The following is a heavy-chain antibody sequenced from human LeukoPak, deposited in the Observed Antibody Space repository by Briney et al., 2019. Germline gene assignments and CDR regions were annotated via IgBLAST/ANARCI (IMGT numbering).Heavy chain of an antibody. CDR1: GYTFTSYG. D-gene: IGHD2-21*02. J-gene: IGHJ4*02. Sequence: ASVKVSCKASGYTFTSYGISWVRQAPGQGLEWMGWISAYNGNTNYAQKLQGRVTMTTDTSTSTAYMELRSLRSDDTAVYYCARVAHAYCGGDCYSWYWGQGTLVTVSS. V-gene: IGHV1-18*01. CDR2: ISAYNGNT. CDR3: ARVAHAYCGGDCYSWY.